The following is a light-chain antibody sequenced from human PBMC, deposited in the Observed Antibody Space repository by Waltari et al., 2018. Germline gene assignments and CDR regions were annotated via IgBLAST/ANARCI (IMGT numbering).Light chain of an antibody. J-gene: IGLJ1*01. Sequence: QSALSQPASVSGSPGQSLTITCTGASTYLASYYLVAWYQHHPNRAPKLIIYEATKRPSGISHRFSGAKSGATASLRISGLQADDEADYYCCSYTGSSTSYGCGGGTKVTVL. CDR1: STYLASYYL. CDR2: EAT. V-gene: IGLV2-23*01. CDR3: CSYTGSSTSYG.